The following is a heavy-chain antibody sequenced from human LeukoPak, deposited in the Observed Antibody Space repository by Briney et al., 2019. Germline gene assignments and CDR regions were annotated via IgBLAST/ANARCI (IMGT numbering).Heavy chain of an antibody. V-gene: IGHV3-21*01. J-gene: IGHJ4*02. CDR2: ITSTSNHI. D-gene: IGHD3-10*01. CDR1: GFTFSTYD. CDR3: ARVYSANGYGSGYYDY. Sequence: PGGSLRLSCAASGFTFSTYDMNWVRQAPGKGLEWVSAITSTSNHINYADSVKGRFTISRDSANNSLYLQMNSLRAEDTAVYYCARVYSANGYGSGYYDYWGQGTLVTVSS.